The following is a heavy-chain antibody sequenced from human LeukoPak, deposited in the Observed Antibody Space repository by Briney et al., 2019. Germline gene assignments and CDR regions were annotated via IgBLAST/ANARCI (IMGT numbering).Heavy chain of an antibody. V-gene: IGHV1-69*13. CDR1: GGTFSSYS. CDR3: ARDVDSSMITNWFDS. D-gene: IGHD3-16*01. CDR2: IIVIFGTP. J-gene: IGHJ5*01. Sequence: SVKVSCKASGGTFSSYSFSWVRQAPGQGLEWLGGIIVIFGTPNYPQKFHGRVTITADESTSTVYMELSSLRSEDTAMYYCARDVDSSMITNWFDSWGQGTLVTVSS.